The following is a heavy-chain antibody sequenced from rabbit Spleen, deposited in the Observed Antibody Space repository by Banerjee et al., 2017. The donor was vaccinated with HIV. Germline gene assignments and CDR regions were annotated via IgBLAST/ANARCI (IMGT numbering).Heavy chain of an antibody. CDR3: ARDDISTKSVYFTL. J-gene: IGHJ4*01. Sequence: QEQLEESGGDLVKPEGSLTLTCTASGFSFSSSEWICWVRQAPGKGLEWIACIYAGSSGNTYYASWAKGRFTISKTSSTTVTLQMTSLTAADTATYFCARDDISTKSVYFTLWGPGTLVTVS. CDR2: IYAGSSGNT. CDR1: GFSFSSSEW. V-gene: IGHV1S45*01. D-gene: IGHD7-1*01.